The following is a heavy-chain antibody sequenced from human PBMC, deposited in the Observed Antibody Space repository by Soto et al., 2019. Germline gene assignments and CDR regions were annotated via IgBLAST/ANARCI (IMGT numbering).Heavy chain of an antibody. CDR2: ISGSGGST. CDR1: GFTFSSYA. D-gene: IGHD5-18*01. V-gene: IGHV3-23*01. Sequence: GGSLRLSCAASGFTFSSYAMSWVRQAPGKGLEWVSAISGSGGSTYYADSVKGRFTISRDNSKNTLYLQMSSLSDEDTAVYYCARAIRGFSYVVDYWGQGTLVTVSS. CDR3: ARAIRGFSYVVDY. J-gene: IGHJ4*02.